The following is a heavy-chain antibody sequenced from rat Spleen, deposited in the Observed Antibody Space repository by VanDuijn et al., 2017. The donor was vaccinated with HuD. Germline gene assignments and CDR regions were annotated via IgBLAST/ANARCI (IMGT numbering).Heavy chain of an antibody. V-gene: IGHV2-30*01. D-gene: IGHD1-2*01. J-gene: IGHJ4*01. CDR2: IWTGGST. CDR1: GFSLTSYN. CDR3: AREATIAHYYVMDA. Sequence: QVQLKESGPGLVQPSQTLSLTCTVSGFSLTSYNVHWVRQPTGKGLEWMGVIWTGGSTDYNSALKSRLSISRDTSKSQVFLKMNSLQTEDIATYYCAREATIAHYYVMDAWGQGASVTVSS.